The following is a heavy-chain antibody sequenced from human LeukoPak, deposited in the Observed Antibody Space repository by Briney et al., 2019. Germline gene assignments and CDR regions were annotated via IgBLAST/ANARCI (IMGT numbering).Heavy chain of an antibody. CDR1: GYTLTELS. V-gene: IGHV1-24*01. J-gene: IGHJ4*02. CDR3: ARAGYSSGWYVQHY. Sequence: GASVKVSCKVSGYTLTELSMHWVRQAPGKGLEWMGGFDPEDGETIYAQKFQGRVTMTEDTSTDTAYMELSSLRSEDTAVYYCARAGYSSGWYVQHYWGQGTLVTVSS. CDR2: FDPEDGET. D-gene: IGHD6-19*01.